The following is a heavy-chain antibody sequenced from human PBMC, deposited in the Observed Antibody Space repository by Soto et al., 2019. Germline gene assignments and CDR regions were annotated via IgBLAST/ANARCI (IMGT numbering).Heavy chain of an antibody. Sequence: SETLSLTCIVSAGSVPNGYYYWSWIRQPPGKGLEWIGYMSYSGSTNYNPSLKSRVTVSVDTSKNQFSLKLRSVSAADAAVYFCARGASPTFKTGPYLDYWGQGTLVTVS. CDR3: ARGASPTFKTGPYLDY. V-gene: IGHV4-61*01. J-gene: IGHJ4*02. D-gene: IGHD1-1*01. CDR1: AGSVPNGYYY. CDR2: MSYSGST.